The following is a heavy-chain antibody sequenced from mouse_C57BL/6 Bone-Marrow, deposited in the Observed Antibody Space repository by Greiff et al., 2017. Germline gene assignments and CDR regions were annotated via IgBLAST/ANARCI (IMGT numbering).Heavy chain of an antibody. D-gene: IGHD3-3*01. CDR2: IRSKSNNYAT. J-gene: IGHJ1*03. V-gene: IGHV10-1*01. CDR3: VRQVGPRYFDV. CDR1: GFSFNTYA. Sequence: EVQLVESGGGLVQPKGSLKLSCAASGFSFNTYAMNWVRQAPGKGLEWVARIRSKSNNYATYYADSVKDRFTISRDDSESMLHLQMNNLKTEDTAMYYCVRQVGPRYFDVWGTGTTVTVSS.